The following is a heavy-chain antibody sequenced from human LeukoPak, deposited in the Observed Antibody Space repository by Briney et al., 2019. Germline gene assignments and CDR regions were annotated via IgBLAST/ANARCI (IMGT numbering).Heavy chain of an antibody. CDR2: ISWNSGAM. D-gene: IGHD3-10*01. CDR1: GFRFDDCD. Sequence: GGSLRLSCAASGFRFDDCDMHWVRQVPGKGLEWVYSISWNSGAMGYADSVKGRFTISRDNANNSLYLHMNSLRQDDTAFYYCVKDRNYYGSGSVYFDYWGQGTLVTVSS. V-gene: IGHV3-9*01. J-gene: IGHJ4*02. CDR3: VKDRNYYGSGSVYFDY.